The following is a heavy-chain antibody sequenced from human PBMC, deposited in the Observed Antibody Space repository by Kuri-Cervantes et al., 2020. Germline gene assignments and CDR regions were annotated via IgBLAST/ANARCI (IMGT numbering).Heavy chain of an antibody. D-gene: IGHD6-13*01. Sequence: SATLSLTCAVYGGSFSGYYWSWIRQPPGKGLEWIGEINHSGSTNYNPSLKSRVTISVDTSKNQFSLKLSSVTAADTAVYYCARQTAAARTIDYWGQGTLVTVSS. J-gene: IGHJ4*02. CDR2: INHSGST. CDR1: GGSFSGYY. CDR3: ARQTAAARTIDY. V-gene: IGHV4-34*01.